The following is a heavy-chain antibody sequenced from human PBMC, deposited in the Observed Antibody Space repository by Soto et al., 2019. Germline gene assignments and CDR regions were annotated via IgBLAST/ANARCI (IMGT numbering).Heavy chain of an antibody. J-gene: IGHJ4*02. CDR2: ISYDGDIK. Sequence: PGGSLRLSCAASEFTFSSYGMNWVRQAPGKGLEWVAVISYDGDIKHYADSVKGRFTISRDNSKNTLYLQMNSLIPEDTAVYYCAKDRGNIDPYFDYWGQGTLVTVSS. CDR3: AKDRGNIDPYFDY. D-gene: IGHD2-15*01. V-gene: IGHV3-30*18. CDR1: EFTFSSYG.